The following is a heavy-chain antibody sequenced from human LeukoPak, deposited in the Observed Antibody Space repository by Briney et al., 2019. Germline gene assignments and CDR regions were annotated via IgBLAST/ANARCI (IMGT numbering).Heavy chain of an antibody. CDR1: GFTFSTYT. CDR2: ISSSSSFP. D-gene: IGHD2-21*01. CDR3: LRGDVRDY. V-gene: IGHV3-21*01. Sequence: GGSLRLSCAASGFTFSTYTTKWVRQAPGRGLEWVSSISSSSSFPHYAASPKGRFTISRDNAENSLYLQMNSLRAEDAAVYYCLRGDVRDYWGHGTLVTVSS. J-gene: IGHJ4*01.